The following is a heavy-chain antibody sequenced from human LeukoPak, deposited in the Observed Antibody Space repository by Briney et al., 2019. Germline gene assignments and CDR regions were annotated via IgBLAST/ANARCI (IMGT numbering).Heavy chain of an antibody. CDR1: GGFISSSSYY. CDR2: IYYSGST. V-gene: IGHV4-39*07. D-gene: IGHD2-8*01. CDR3: ARDHACSNGVCSYFDY. Sequence: SETLSLTCTVSGGFISSSSYYWGWIRQPPGKGLEWIGSIYYSGSTYYNPSLKSRVTISVDTPKNQFSLKLSSVTAADTAVYYCARDHACSNGVCSYFDYWGQGTLVTVSS. J-gene: IGHJ4*02.